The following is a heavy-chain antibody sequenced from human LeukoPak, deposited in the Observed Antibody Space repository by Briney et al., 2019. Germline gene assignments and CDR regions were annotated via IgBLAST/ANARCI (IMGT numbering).Heavy chain of an antibody. CDR3: ARGRITMVRGVIRHYYYYMDV. V-gene: IGHV4-34*01. CDR1: GGSFSGYY. Sequence: SETLSLTCTVYGGSFSGYYWSWIRQPPGKGLEWIGEINHSGSTNYNPSLKSRVTISVDTSKNQFSLKLSSVTAADTAVYYCARGRITMVRGVIRHYYYYMDVWGKGTTVTVSS. CDR2: INHSGST. D-gene: IGHD3-10*01. J-gene: IGHJ6*03.